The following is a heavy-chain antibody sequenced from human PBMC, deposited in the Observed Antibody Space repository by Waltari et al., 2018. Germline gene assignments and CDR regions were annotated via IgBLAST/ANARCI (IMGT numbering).Heavy chain of an antibody. CDR2: VDPEDGET. V-gene: IGHV1-69-2*01. Sequence: DVQLVQSGAEVKKPGATVKISCKISGFTFTAYYIHWGQQAPGKGLKWVGLVDPEDGETVYAGNFQGRVTITADTLTDTAFMEVDTLRSEDTAVYYCATGREQLGGCPRLGYWGQGTLVTVSS. D-gene: IGHD6-13*01. CDR3: ATGREQLGGCPRLGY. J-gene: IGHJ4*02. CDR1: GFTFTAYY.